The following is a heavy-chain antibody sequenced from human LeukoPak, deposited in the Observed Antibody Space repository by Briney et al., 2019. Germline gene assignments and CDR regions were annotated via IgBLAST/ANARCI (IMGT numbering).Heavy chain of an antibody. D-gene: IGHD3-3*01. CDR3: TRDDFWSGYSSD. V-gene: IGHV3-49*03. CDR2: IRSKAYGGTT. CDR1: GFTFGDYA. Sequence: GGSLRLSCTASGFTFGDYAVSWFRQAPGKGLEWVGFIRSKAYGGTTEYAASVKGRFTISRDDSKSIAYLQMNSLKTEDTAVYYCTRDDFWSGYSSDWGQGTLVTVSS. J-gene: IGHJ4*02.